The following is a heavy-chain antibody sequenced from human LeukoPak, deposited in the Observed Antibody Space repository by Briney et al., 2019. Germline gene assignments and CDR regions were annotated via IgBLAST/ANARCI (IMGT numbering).Heavy chain of an antibody. J-gene: IGHJ3*01. CDR1: GYTFIDYF. CDR3: ARAIGGTLGGAFDL. Sequence: ASVKVSCKASGYTFIDYFLHWVRQAPGQRLEWMGWINHRSGATRYAEKMQGRVTMTRDTAISTAYMDLGRMGSDDTAIYYCARAIGGTLGGAFDLWGQGTMVIVSS. V-gene: IGHV1-2*02. D-gene: IGHD1-7*01. CDR2: INHRSGAT.